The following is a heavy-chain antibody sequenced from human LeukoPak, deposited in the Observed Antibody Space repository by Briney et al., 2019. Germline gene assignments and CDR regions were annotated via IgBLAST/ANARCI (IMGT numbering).Heavy chain of an antibody. D-gene: IGHD2-15*01. J-gene: IGHJ3*02. CDR2: ISAYNGNT. CDR1: GYTFTSYG. CDR3: ARGGRRGYCSGGSCYRPWLPGALDI. V-gene: IGHV1-18*01. Sequence: ASVKVSCKASGYTFTSYGISWVRQAPGQGLEWMGWISAYNGNTNYAQKLQGRVTMTTDTSTSTAYMELRSLRSDDTAVYYCARGGRRGYCSGGSCYRPWLPGALDIWGQGTMVTVSS.